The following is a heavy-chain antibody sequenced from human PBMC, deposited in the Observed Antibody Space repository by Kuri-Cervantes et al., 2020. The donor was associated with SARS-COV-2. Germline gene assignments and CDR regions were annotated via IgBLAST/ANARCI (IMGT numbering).Heavy chain of an antibody. CDR1: GGSFSDYY. CDR2: INHSGST. J-gene: IGHJ4*02. D-gene: IGHD2-2*02. Sequence: SETLSLTCAVYGGSFSDYYWSWVRQPPGKGLEWIGEINHSGSTNYNPSLKSRVTISVDTSKNQFSLKLSSVTAADTAVYYCARGVGSTPAAKPVGYFDYWGQGTLVTVSS. CDR3: ARGVGSTPAAKPVGYFDY. V-gene: IGHV4-34*01.